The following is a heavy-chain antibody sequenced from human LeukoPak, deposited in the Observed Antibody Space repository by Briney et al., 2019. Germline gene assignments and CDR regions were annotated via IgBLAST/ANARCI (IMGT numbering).Heavy chain of an antibody. Sequence: GGSLRLSCSASGFIFSTYWMSWVRQAPGKGLEWVANIKEDGSEKDYADSVKGRFTISRDNAKNSVFLQMNSLRDEDTAVYYCARGLNTSPGVDYWGQGTLVTVSS. CDR2: IKEDGSEK. D-gene: IGHD1/OR15-1a*01. J-gene: IGHJ4*02. CDR1: GFIFSTYW. CDR3: ARGLNTSPGVDY. V-gene: IGHV3-7*01.